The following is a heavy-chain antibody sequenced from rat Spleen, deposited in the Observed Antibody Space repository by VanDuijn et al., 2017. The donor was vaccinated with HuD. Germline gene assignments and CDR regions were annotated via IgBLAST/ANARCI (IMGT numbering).Heavy chain of an antibody. CDR3: ATDYSGESIMDA. CDR1: GFTFSDYA. Sequence: EVQLVESGGGLVQPGRSLKLSCAASGFTFSDYAMAWVRQAPKKGLELVATIAYDGSSTYYRDSVKGRFTISRDDAKSTLYLQMDSLRSEDTATYYCATDYSGESIMDAWGQGASVTVSS. CDR2: IAYDGSST. V-gene: IGHV5-17*01. J-gene: IGHJ4*01. D-gene: IGHD1-1*01.